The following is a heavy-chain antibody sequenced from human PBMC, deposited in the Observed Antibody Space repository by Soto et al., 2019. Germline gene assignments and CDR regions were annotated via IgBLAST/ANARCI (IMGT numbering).Heavy chain of an antibody. CDR1: GGSISTNNW. CDR2: SYYTGNT. D-gene: IGHD6-19*01. Sequence: QVQLQESGPGLVKPSGTLSVTCAVSGGSISTNNWWSWVRQAPGKGLEWIGESYYTGNTNYNPSLKSRVIISMDRSKNQFSLKLNSVTAADTAVYYCARHGNGWYQDSWGQGTLVTVSS. J-gene: IGHJ4*02. CDR3: ARHGNGWYQDS. V-gene: IGHV4-4*02.